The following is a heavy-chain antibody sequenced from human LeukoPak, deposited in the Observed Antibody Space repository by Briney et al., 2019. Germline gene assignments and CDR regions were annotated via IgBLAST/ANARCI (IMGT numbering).Heavy chain of an antibody. J-gene: IGHJ6*02. CDR2: INHSGST. V-gene: IGHV4-34*01. CDR3: ARGYSGYDSYYYYYYGMVV. Sequence: PSETLSLTCAVYGGSFSGYYWSWIRQPPGKGLEWIGEINHSGSTNYNPSLKSRVTISVDTSKNQFSLKLSSVTAADTAVYYCARGYSGYDSYYYYYYGMVVWGQGTTVTVSS. D-gene: IGHD5-12*01. CDR1: GGSFSGYY.